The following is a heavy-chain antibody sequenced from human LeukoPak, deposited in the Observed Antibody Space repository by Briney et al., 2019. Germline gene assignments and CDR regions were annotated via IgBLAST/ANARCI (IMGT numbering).Heavy chain of an antibody. CDR3: ARRTNYGSGSYYHDY. CDR2: INHSGST. V-gene: IGHV4-34*01. Sequence: DPSETLSLTCAVYGGSFSGYYWSWIRQPPGKGLEWIGEINHSGSTNYNPSLKSRVTISVDTSKNQFSLKLSSVTAADTAVYYCARRTNYGSGSYYHDYWGQGTLVTVSS. D-gene: IGHD3-10*01. CDR1: GGSFSGYY. J-gene: IGHJ4*02.